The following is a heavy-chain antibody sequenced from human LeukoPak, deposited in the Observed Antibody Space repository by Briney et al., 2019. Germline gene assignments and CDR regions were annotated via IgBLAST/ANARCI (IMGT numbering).Heavy chain of an antibody. Sequence: PSETLSLTCTVSGGSISTSSHCWGWIRQPPGKGLERIGILFYSGSTFYNPSLKSRVTISVDTSKNQFSLQLSSMTAADTAVYYCARRMCSGGTCYYFDYWGQGTLVTVSS. CDR3: ARRMCSGGTCYYFDY. CDR2: LFYSGST. CDR1: GGSISTSSHC. D-gene: IGHD2-15*01. V-gene: IGHV4-39*01. J-gene: IGHJ4*02.